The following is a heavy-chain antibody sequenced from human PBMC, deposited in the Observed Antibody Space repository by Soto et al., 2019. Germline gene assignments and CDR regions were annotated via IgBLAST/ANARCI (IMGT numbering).Heavy chain of an antibody. J-gene: IGHJ4*02. Sequence: SXTLSLTCAISVYGVSSNSAAWNWISQSPSRGLEWLGRTYYRSKWFNDHAISVKSRIAINPDTSKNHFSLQLNSVTPDDTAVYYCARKLRGHGVKYTHFWGKGPLATVPP. CDR3: ARKLRGHGVKYTHF. D-gene: IGHD3-10*01. CDR2: TYYRSKWFN. CDR1: VYGVSSNSAA. V-gene: IGHV6-1*01.